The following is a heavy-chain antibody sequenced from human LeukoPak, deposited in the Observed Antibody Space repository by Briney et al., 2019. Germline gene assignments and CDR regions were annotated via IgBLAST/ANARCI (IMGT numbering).Heavy chain of an antibody. D-gene: IGHD3-9*01. CDR2: MNTDGSST. CDR1: GFTLSAYW. Sequence: GGSLRLSCAVSGFTLSAYWMHWFRQAPGKGLVWVSRMNTDGSSTLYADSVKGRFTISRDNAKNTLYLQMNSLRAEDTAVYYCAREHYDILSRRGMDVWGKGTTVTVSS. J-gene: IGHJ6*04. CDR3: AREHYDILSRRGMDV. V-gene: IGHV3-74*03.